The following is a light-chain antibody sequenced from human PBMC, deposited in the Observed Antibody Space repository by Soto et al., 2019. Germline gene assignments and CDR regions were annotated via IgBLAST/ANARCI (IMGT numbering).Light chain of an antibody. V-gene: IGLV2-14*03. Sequence: QSALTQPASVSGSPGQSITISCTGATTDVDGYDYVSWYQQHPGQAPKLMIFDVNNRPSGFSGRFSGSKSGDTASLTISGLQAEDDGDYYCSSSTGRAPFYVFGSGTKLTVL. CDR2: DVN. CDR3: SSSTGRAPFYV. CDR1: TTDVDGYDY. J-gene: IGLJ1*01.